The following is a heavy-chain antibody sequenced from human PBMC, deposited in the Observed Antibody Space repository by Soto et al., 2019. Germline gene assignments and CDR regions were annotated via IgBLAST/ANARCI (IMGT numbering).Heavy chain of an antibody. V-gene: IGHV4-34*01. CDR1: GGSFTGYY. CDR3: ARHHVRGRTIAGAAEF. Sequence: QVQLQQWGAGLLKPSETLSLTCAVYGGSFTGYYWSWIRQPPGKGLECIGEINQSGNTNYNPSLKSRVTISVDTSKNQLFLNLTSVTAADTAMYYCARHHVRGRTIAGAAEFWGQGTLVTVSS. J-gene: IGHJ4*02. CDR2: INQSGNT. D-gene: IGHD6-13*01.